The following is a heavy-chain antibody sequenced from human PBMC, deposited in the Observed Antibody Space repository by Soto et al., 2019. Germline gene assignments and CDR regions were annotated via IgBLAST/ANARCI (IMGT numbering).Heavy chain of an antibody. V-gene: IGHV3-21*01. J-gene: IGHJ4*02. D-gene: IGHD6-19*01. Sequence: LRLSCAASGFTFSSYSMNWVRQAPGKGLEWVSSISSSSSYIYYADSVKGRFTISRDNAKNSLYLQMNSLRAEDTAVYYCARPPYSSGPYYFDFWGQGTLVTVSS. CDR3: ARPPYSSGPYYFDF. CDR1: GFTFSSYS. CDR2: ISSSSSYI.